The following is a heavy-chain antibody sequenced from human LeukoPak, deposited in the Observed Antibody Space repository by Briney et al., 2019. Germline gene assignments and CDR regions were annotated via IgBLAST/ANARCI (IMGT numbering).Heavy chain of an antibody. CDR1: GFTFSSYA. D-gene: IGHD6-19*01. J-gene: IGHJ4*02. V-gene: IGHV3-23*01. Sequence: GGSLRLSCAASGFTFSSYAMSWVRQAPGKGLEWVSAISGSGGSTYYADSVKGRFTISRDNSKNTLYLQMNSLRAEDTAVYYCAKDRNWGSSGWSVAAALDYWGQGTLVTVSS. CDR3: AKDRNWGSSGWSVAAALDY. CDR2: ISGSGGST.